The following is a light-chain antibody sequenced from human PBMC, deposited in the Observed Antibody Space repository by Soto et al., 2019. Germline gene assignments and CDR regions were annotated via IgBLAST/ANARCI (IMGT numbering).Light chain of an antibody. CDR3: QQYNDNWT. CDR1: QSVSRW. V-gene: IGKV1-5*03. CDR2: KAS. J-gene: IGKJ1*01. Sequence: MHIAPSSSTLFSYLGDQVTIPFRASQSVSRWLAWYQQKPGKAPKLLIYKASTLESGVPSRFSGSGSGTEFTLAISSLQPDDSATYYCQQYNDNWTFGQGTKVDIK.